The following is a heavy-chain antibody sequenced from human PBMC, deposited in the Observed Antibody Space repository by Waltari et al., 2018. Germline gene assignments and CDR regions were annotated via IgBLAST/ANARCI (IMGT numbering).Heavy chain of an antibody. J-gene: IGHJ4*02. CDR3: ARGSRQSDY. CDR2: INRDGSEK. V-gene: IGHV3-7*03. CDR1: GFPFSRDW. Sequence: EVQLVESGGYLVQPGGSLSLSCAASGFPFSRDWMSWVRQAPGKGLEWVANINRDGSEKYHVESVKGRFTISRDNAKNSLYLQMNSLRGEDTAVYYCARGSRQSDYWGQGTLVTVSS.